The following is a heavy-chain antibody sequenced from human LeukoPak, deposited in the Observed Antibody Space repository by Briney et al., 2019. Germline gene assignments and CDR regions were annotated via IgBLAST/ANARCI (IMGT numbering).Heavy chain of an antibody. CDR1: GGSISSYY. Sequence: SETLSLTCTVSGGSISSYYWGWIRQPPGKGLEWIGSIYHSGSTYYNPSLKSRVTISVDTSKNQFSLKLSSVTAADTAVYYCARGRDADYWGQGTLVTVSS. J-gene: IGHJ4*02. D-gene: IGHD5-24*01. CDR2: IYHSGST. CDR3: ARGRDADY. V-gene: IGHV4-38-2*02.